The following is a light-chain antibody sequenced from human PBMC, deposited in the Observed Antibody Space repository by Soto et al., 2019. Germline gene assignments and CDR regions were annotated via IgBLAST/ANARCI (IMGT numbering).Light chain of an antibody. Sequence: SYELTQPPSVSVAPGQTARTTCGGNNIGSKSVHWYQQKPGQAPVLVVYDDSDRPSGIPERFSGSNSGNTATLTISRVEAGDEADYYCQVWDSSSDHPGVFGTGTKLTVL. CDR2: DDS. CDR1: NIGSKS. J-gene: IGLJ1*01. V-gene: IGLV3-21*02. CDR3: QVWDSSSDHPGV.